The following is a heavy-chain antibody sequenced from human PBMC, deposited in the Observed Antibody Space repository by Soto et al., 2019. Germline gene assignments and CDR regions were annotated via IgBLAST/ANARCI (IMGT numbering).Heavy chain of an antibody. V-gene: IGHV4-31*03. CDR2: IYYSGST. CDR1: GGSISSGGYY. Sequence: KTSETLSLTCTVSGGSISSGGYYWSWIRQHPGKGLEWIGYIYYSGSTYYNPSLKSRVTISVDTSKNQFSLKLSSVTAADTAVYYCASSGSGFPWTAAGGIYFDYWGQGTLVTVSS. J-gene: IGHJ4*02. CDR3: ASSGSGFPWTAAGGIYFDY. D-gene: IGHD1-26*01.